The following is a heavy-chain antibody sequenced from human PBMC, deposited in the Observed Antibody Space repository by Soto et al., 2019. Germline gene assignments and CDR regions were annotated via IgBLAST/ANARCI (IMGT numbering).Heavy chain of an antibody. D-gene: IGHD4-17*01. CDR2: IYYTGST. Sequence: PSETRSLTCTVSGVSTSNDVYYWTWIRQYPGKGLEWVGYIYYTGSTYYNPSLTSRVMMSVDTSKNQFSLKLSSVTAADTAVYYCARQEYGDYVFLDYWGQGTLVTVSS. CDR1: GVSTSNDVYY. CDR3: ARQEYGDYVFLDY. V-gene: IGHV4-31*03. J-gene: IGHJ4*02.